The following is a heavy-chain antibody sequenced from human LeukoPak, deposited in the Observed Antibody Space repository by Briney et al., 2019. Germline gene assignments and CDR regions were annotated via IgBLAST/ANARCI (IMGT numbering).Heavy chain of an antibody. CDR1: GGSINSYY. Sequence: SETLSLTCTVSGGSINSYYWSWIRQPPGKGLEWIGYIYKSETINYNPSLKSRVTISLDTSKNQVSLKLTSVTPEDTAMYYCARVVDPSYADYGGMFDSWGQGALVTVSS. V-gene: IGHV4-59*12. CDR3: ARVVDPSYADYGGMFDS. CDR2: IYKSETI. J-gene: IGHJ4*02. D-gene: IGHD4-23*01.